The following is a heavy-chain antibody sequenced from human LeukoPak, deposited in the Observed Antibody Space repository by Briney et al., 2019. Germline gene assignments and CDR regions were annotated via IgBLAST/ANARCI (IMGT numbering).Heavy chain of an antibody. J-gene: IGHJ3*02. V-gene: IGHV3-53*04. Sequence: GGCLRLSCAASGFIVSSNYMSWVRQAPGKGLEWVSSIYSGGSTYYADSVKGRYTISRHNPNTLCLQMNSLKTEDTAVYYCARIRLDYSETRIDSFDIWGQGTMVTVSS. CDR3: ARIRLDYSETRIDSFDI. CDR1: GFIVSSNY. CDR2: IYSGGST. D-gene: IGHD3-22*01.